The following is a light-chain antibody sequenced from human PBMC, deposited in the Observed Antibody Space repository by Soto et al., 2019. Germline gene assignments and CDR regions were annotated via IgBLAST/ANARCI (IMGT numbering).Light chain of an antibody. V-gene: IGKV3-11*01. CDR2: GAS. J-gene: IGKJ1*01. Sequence: EVVLTQSPATLSLSPGERATLSCRASQSISPYLAWYQEKPGQAPRLLIYGASNRATGIPARFSGSGSGTDFTLTISSLEPEDFAVYYCQQRFNWPPWTFGQGTKVEIK. CDR1: QSISPY. CDR3: QQRFNWPPWT.